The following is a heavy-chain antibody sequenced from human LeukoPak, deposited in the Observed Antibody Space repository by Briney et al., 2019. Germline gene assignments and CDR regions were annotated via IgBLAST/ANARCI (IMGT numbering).Heavy chain of an antibody. V-gene: IGHV4-59*01. J-gene: IGHJ4*02. CDR1: GASISSYY. D-gene: IGHD1-26*01. CDR3: ASHSGNYWYYFDY. CDR2: IYYSGST. Sequence: TSETLSLTCTVSGASISSYYWSWIRQPPGKGLEWIGYIYYSGSTNYNPSLKSRVTISVDTSKNQFSLKLSPVTAADTAAYYCASHSGNYWYYFDYWGQGTLVTVSS.